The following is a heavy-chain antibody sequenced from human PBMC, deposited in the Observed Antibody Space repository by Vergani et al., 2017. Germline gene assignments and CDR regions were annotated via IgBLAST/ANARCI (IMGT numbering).Heavy chain of an antibody. Sequence: QVQLLQSGAEVKQPGSSVKVSCKASGCTFSSYAISWVRQAPGQGLEWMGGIIPIFGTANYAQKFQGRVTITADESTSTAYMVLSSLRSEDTAVYYCASSYCGGDCYSDEDFQHWGQGTLVTVSS. V-gene: IGHV1-69*01. CDR3: ASSYCGGDCYSDEDFQH. D-gene: IGHD2-21*02. J-gene: IGHJ1*01. CDR1: GCTFSSYA. CDR2: IIPIFGTA.